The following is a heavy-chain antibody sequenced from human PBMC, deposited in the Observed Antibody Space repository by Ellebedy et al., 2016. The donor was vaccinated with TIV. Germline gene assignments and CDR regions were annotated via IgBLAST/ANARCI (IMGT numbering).Heavy chain of an antibody. V-gene: IGHV4-59*01. D-gene: IGHD1-26*01. J-gene: IGHJ2*01. CDR1: GGSISGYY. CDR3: ARDLSGGRSWLMGFDF. Sequence: MPSETLSLTCTVSGGSISGYYWSWIRQPPGTGLEWIGNIFYSGNTNYNPSLKSRVTLSVDTSNNQFSLNLSSVTAADTAVYYCARDLSGGRSWLMGFDFWGRGTLVTVSS. CDR2: IFYSGNT.